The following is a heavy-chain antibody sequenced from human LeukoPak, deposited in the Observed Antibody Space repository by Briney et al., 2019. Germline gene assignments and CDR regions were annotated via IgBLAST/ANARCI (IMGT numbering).Heavy chain of an antibody. CDR1: GYNFTSYW. Sequence: GESLKISCKGSGYNFTSYWIAWVRQMPGKGLEWMGIIYPGDSDTRYSPSFQGQVTISADKSISTAYLQWNSLKASDTAMYYCARRSDSGDHDYWGQGTLVTVSS. CDR2: IYPGDSDT. V-gene: IGHV5-51*01. J-gene: IGHJ4*02. D-gene: IGHD4-17*01. CDR3: ARRSDSGDHDY.